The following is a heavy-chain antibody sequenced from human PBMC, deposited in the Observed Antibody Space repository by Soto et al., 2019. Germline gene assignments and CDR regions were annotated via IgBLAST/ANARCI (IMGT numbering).Heavy chain of an antibody. D-gene: IGHD1-26*01. V-gene: IGHV5-51*01. CDR3: ARRSGGFDY. CDR1: GGTFSSYT. J-gene: IGHJ4*02. Sequence: TVSCQASGGTFSSYTIGWVRQMPGKGLEWMGIIYPGDSDTRYSPSFQGQVTISADKSISTAYLQWSSLKASDTAMYYCARRSGGFDYWGQGTLVTVSS. CDR2: IYPGDSDT.